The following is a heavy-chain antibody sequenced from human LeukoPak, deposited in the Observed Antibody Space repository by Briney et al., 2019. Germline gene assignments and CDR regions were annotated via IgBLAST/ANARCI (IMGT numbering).Heavy chain of an antibody. V-gene: IGHV4-59*01. CDR1: GGSISSYY. J-gene: IGHJ3*02. CDR2: IYYSGST. D-gene: IGHD3-22*01. CDR3: ARVPYDSSGYYGYGAFDI. Sequence: PSETLSLTCTVSGGSISSYYWSWIRQPPGKGLEWIGYIYYSGSTNYNPSLKSRVTISVDTSKNQYSLKLSSVTAADTAMYYCARVPYDSSGYYGYGAFDIWGQGTMVTVSS.